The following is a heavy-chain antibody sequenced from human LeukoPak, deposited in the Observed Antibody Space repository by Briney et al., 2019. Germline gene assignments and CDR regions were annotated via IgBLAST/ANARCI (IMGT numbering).Heavy chain of an antibody. Sequence: SGTLSLTCAVSGGYIGSSNWWSWVRQPPGKGLEWIGEIYHSGSTNYNPSLKSRVTISVDKSKNQFSLKLSSVTAADTAVYYCARATIAVAPFDIWGQGTMVTVSS. CDR2: IYHSGST. CDR1: GGYIGSSNW. D-gene: IGHD6-19*01. CDR3: ARATIAVAPFDI. J-gene: IGHJ3*02. V-gene: IGHV4-4*02.